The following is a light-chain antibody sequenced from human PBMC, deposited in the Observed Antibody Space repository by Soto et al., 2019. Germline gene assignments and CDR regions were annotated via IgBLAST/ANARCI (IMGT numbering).Light chain of an antibody. CDR2: RNN. CDR1: SSNIGAGHD. V-gene: IGLV1-40*01. Sequence: QSVLTQPPSVSGAPGQRVTISCTGNSSNIGAGHDVHWYQQPPGTAPKLLIFRNNNRASGVPGRFSGARSGTSASLAITGLQTGDEADYYCQSFDSNLSGWVFGGGTKLT. J-gene: IGLJ3*02. CDR3: QSFDSNLSGWV.